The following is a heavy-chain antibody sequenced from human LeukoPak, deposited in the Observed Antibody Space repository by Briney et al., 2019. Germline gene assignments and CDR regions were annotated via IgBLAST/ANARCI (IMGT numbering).Heavy chain of an antibody. V-gene: IGHV1-18*01. CDR3: ARSLFIAVAGQGIYYYYGMDV. J-gene: IGHJ6*02. D-gene: IGHD6-19*01. CDR2: ISAYNGNT. CDR1: GYTFTSYG. Sequence: ASVKVSCKASGYTFTSYGISWVRQAPGQGLEWMGWISAYNGNTNYAQKLQGRVTMTTDTSTSTAHMELRSLRSDDTAVYYCARSLFIAVAGQGIYYYYGMDVWGQGTTVTVSS.